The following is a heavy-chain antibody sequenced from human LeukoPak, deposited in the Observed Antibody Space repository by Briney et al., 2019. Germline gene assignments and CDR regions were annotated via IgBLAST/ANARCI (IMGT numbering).Heavy chain of an antibody. CDR3: ARLNCSSTSCYSVYWNWFDP. D-gene: IGHD2-2*02. CDR1: GGTFSSYA. V-gene: IGHV1-69*13. J-gene: IGHJ5*02. CDR2: IIPIFGTA. Sequence: ASVKVSCKASGGTFSSYAISWVRQAPGQGLEWMGGIIPIFGTANYAQKFQGRVTITADESTSTAYMELSSLRSEDTAMYYCARLNCSSTSCYSVYWNWFDPWGQGTLVTVSS.